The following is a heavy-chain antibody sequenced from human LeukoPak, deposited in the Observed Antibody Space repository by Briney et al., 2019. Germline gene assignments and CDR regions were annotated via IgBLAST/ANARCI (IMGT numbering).Heavy chain of an antibody. J-gene: IGHJ6*03. D-gene: IGHD1-26*01. CDR1: GGTVSRYP. V-gene: IGHV1-69*13. Sequence: ASVKVSCKASGGTVSRYPISWVRQAPGQGLEWMGGIIPIFGTANYAQKFQGRVTITADESTSTAYMELSSLRSDDTAVYYCARVGGSYYSGYYYYYMDVWGKGTTVTISS. CDR3: ARVGGSYYSGYYYYYMDV. CDR2: IIPIFGTA.